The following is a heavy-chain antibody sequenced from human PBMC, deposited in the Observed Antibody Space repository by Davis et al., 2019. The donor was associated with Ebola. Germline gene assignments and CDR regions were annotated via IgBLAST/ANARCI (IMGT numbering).Heavy chain of an antibody. CDR3: ARGLAGSGSYRAPRYYYYYYMDV. D-gene: IGHD3-10*01. V-gene: IGHV4-59*01. Sequence: PSETLSLTCTVSGGSISNYYWSWIRQPPGKRLEWIGYIYSSGSTNYNPSLKSRVTISVDTSKNQFSLKLSSVTAADTAVYYCARGLAGSGSYRAPRYYYYYYMDVWGKGTTVTVSS. CDR2: IYSSGST. J-gene: IGHJ6*03. CDR1: GGSISNYY.